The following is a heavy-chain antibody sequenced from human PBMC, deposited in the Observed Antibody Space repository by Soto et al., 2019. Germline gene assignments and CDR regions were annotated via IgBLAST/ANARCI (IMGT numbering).Heavy chain of an antibody. CDR1: GFTFSTYA. V-gene: IGHV3-23*01. CDR2: ISRDGTGT. J-gene: IGHJ4*01. Sequence: GGSLRLSCAASGFTFSTYAMSWVRQAPGKGLEWVSTISRDGTGTYYADSVKGRFTISRDNSKNTLDLQMDSLRAEDTAVYYCTRESAARPSSGVGYFDAWGQGTLVTVSS. D-gene: IGHD6-6*01. CDR3: TRESAARPSSGVGYFDA.